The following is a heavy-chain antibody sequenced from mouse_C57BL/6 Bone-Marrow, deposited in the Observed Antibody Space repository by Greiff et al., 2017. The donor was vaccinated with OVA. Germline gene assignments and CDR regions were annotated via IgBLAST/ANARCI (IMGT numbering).Heavy chain of an antibody. J-gene: IGHJ2*01. CDR2: ISGGGGNT. V-gene: IGHV5-9*01. Sequence: EVHLVESGGGLVKPGGSLKLSCAASGFTFSSYTMSWVRQTPEKRLEWVATISGGGGNTYYPDSVKGRFTISRDNAKNTLYLQMSSLRSEDTALYYCARLGPRFDYWGQGTTLTVSS. CDR1: GFTFSSYT. CDR3: ARLGPRFDY.